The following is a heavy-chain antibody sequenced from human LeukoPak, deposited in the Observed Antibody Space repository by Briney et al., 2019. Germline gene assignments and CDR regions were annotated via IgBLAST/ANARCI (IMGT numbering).Heavy chain of an antibody. CDR1: SGSISTSNYY. CDR2: IFYSGST. D-gene: IGHD3-3*01. J-gene: IGHJ5*02. Sequence: SGTLSLTCTVSSGSISTSNYYWGWVRQPPGKALEWIGNIFYSGSTYYSPSLKSRVTISLDTSRNQFSLKLSSVTAADTAVYYCARARGGFWSGPSNWFDPWGQGTLVTVSS. V-gene: IGHV4-39*07. CDR3: ARARGGFWSGPSNWFDP.